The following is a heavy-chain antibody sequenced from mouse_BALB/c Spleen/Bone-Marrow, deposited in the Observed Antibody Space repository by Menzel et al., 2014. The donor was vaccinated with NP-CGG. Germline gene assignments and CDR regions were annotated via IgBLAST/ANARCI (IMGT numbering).Heavy chain of an antibody. D-gene: IGHD2-2*01. CDR3: ARVNPWYSDV. Sequence: EVQLQESGAELVKPGASVKSSCTASGFNIKDTYIHWVMQRPEQGLAWIGRIDPASGDTKFDPKLQGKATITADTSSNTAYLQVTSLTSEDTAVYYCARVNPWYSDVWGAGTPVTVSS. CDR1: GFNIKDTY. J-gene: IGHJ1*01. CDR2: IDPASGDT. V-gene: IGHV14-3*02.